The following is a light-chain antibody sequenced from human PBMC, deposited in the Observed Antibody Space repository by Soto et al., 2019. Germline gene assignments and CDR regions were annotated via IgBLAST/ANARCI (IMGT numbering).Light chain of an antibody. CDR2: EAS. V-gene: IGKV1-5*03. Sequence: DIQMTQSPSTLSAPSGDRVTITCRARQTISRWLAWYQQKPEKAPKLLIYEASTLKSGVPSRFSGSGSGTEFTLTITSLQPDDFATYYCQHYNSYSEAFGQGTKVDIK. CDR1: QTISRW. CDR3: QHYNSYSEA. J-gene: IGKJ1*01.